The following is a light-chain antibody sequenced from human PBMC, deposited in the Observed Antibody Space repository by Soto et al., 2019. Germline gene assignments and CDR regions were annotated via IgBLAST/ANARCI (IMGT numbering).Light chain of an antibody. CDR2: TAS. J-gene: IGKJ4*01. CDR3: QQYNSAPLT. Sequence: DIQMTQSPSSLSASVGDRVTITCRASQGIANYLAWYQQRPGEVPNLLIYTASTLQSGVSSRFSGSGSGTDFTLTISSLQSEDVATYYCQQYNSAPLTFGGGTKVDIK. V-gene: IGKV1-27*01. CDR1: QGIANY.